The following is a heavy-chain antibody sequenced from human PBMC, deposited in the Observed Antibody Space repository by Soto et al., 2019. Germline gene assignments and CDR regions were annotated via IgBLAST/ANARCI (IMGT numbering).Heavy chain of an antibody. CDR2: INPNSGGT. CDR1: GYTFTGYY. J-gene: IGHJ3*02. CDR3: ASYDFWSGPGAFDI. Sequence: GASVNVSCKLSGYTFTGYYMHWVRQAPGQGLEWMGWINPNSGGTNYAQKFQGRVTMTRDTSISTAYMELSRLRSDDTAVYYCASYDFWSGPGAFDIWGQGTMVTVSS. D-gene: IGHD3-3*01. V-gene: IGHV1-2*02.